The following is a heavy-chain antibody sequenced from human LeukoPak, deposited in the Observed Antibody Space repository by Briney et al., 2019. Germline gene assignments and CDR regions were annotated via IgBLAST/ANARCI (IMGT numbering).Heavy chain of an antibody. D-gene: IGHD6-19*01. CDR1: ARSPSSGDDY. Sequence: RSQTLSLTCLVSARSPSSGDDYCSWIRQPRGKGLEWSGYTYYSGSTYYNPSLKSRVTISVDTSKNQFSLKLSSVTAADTAVYYCARVTLYSGWPLDYWGQGTLVTVSS. J-gene: IGHJ4*02. CDR3: ARVTLYSGWPLDY. V-gene: IGHV4-30-4*01. CDR2: TYYSGST.